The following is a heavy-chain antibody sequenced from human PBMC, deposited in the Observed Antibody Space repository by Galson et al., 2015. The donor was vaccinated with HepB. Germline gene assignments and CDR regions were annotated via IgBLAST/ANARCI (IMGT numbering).Heavy chain of an antibody. CDR1: GFSFSSYS. J-gene: IGHJ4*02. CDR3: ASPYNSGWNLGF. V-gene: IGHV3-21*01. Sequence: SLRLSCAASGFSFSSYSINWVRQAPGKGLEWVSSISGTNNYIFYADSVKGRFTISRDNAKNSVFLQMHSLRAEDTAVYYCASPYNSGWNLGFWGQGTLVTVSS. D-gene: IGHD6-19*01. CDR2: ISGTNNYI.